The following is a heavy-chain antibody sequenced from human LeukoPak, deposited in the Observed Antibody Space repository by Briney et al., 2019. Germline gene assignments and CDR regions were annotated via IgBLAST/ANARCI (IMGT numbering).Heavy chain of an antibody. CDR1: GFTFLNYA. CDR2: ISGSGDNT. CDR3: AKAVGPTIDRIGWFGS. V-gene: IGHV3-23*01. Sequence: PGGSLRLSCAASGFTFLNYAMSWVRQAPGKGLEWVSTISGSGDNTYYAASVKGRFTISRDNSKDTLYVQMNNLRDEDTAIYYCAKAVGPTIDRIGWFGSWGQGTLVTVSS. J-gene: IGHJ5*01. D-gene: IGHD1-26*01.